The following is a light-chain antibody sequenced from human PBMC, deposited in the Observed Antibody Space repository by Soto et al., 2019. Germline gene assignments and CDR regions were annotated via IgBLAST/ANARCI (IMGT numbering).Light chain of an antibody. CDR2: GAS. V-gene: IGKV3-20*01. Sequence: EIVFTESPGTLPLSPGERAILSCRASQSVSNNYLAWYRQKPGQAPKILIYGASNRAAGIPDRFSGSGSGTDFTLTISRLEPEDFAVYYCQHYGSSPPFTFGPGTKVDIK. J-gene: IGKJ3*01. CDR3: QHYGSSPPFT. CDR1: QSVSNNY.